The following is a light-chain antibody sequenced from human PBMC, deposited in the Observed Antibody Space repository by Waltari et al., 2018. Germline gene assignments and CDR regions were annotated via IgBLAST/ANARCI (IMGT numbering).Light chain of an antibody. CDR1: SSDVGAYNY. V-gene: IGLV2-14*01. CDR3: SSYTSSNTLVV. J-gene: IGLJ1*01. Sequence: QSALTQPASVSGSPGQSITISCTGTSSDVGAYNYVSWYQQHPDKAPKLMIYEVTNRPSGVSSRFSGSKSGNTASLTISGLQAEDEADYYCSSYTSSNTLVVFGTGTKVTVL. CDR2: EVT.